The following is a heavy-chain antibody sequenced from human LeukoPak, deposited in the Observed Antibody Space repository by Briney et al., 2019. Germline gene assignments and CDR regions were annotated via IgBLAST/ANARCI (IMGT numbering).Heavy chain of an antibody. V-gene: IGHV3-33*08. Sequence: GGSLRLSCAASGFTFNNYPMHWVRQAPGKGLEWVARLVYDARSDYANSVKGRFSISRDDSKNTLFLDMSNLRVEDTALYYCARDLSAAFDFWGQGVLVTVSS. CDR2: LVYDARS. CDR3: ARDLSAAFDF. J-gene: IGHJ4*02. D-gene: IGHD6-19*01. CDR1: GFTFNNYP.